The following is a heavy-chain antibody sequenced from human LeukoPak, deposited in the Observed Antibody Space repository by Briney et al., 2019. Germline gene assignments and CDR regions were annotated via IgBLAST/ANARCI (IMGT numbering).Heavy chain of an antibody. J-gene: IGHJ6*02. Sequence: SETLSLTCTVSGGSISSYYWSWIRQPPGKGLEWIGYIYYSGSTNYNPSLKSRVTISVDTSKSQFSLKLSSVTAADTAVYYCARGGSEDCSSTSCYHYYGMDVWGQGTTVTVSS. CDR1: GGSISSYY. D-gene: IGHD2-2*01. CDR2: IYYSGST. CDR3: ARGGSEDCSSTSCYHYYGMDV. V-gene: IGHV4-59*01.